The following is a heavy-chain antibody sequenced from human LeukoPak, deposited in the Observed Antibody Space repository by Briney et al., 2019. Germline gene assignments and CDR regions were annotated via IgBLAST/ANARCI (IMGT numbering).Heavy chain of an antibody. J-gene: IGHJ6*04. Sequence: GGSLRLSCTASKISLNDYSMSWVRQAPGKGLEWVSIISGGGTTYYTDSVKGRFTISRDNSKNTLYLQMNSLRAEDTAVYYCASRRGEYYYVWDVWGKGTTVTVSS. CDR1: KISLNDYS. CDR3: ASRRGEYYYVWDV. V-gene: IGHV3-66*01. CDR2: ISGGGTT.